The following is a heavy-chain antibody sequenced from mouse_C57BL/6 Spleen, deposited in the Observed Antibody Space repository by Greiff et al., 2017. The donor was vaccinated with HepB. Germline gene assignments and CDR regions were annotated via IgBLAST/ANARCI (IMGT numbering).Heavy chain of an antibody. CDR1: GYTFTDYN. Sequence: VQLKESGPELVKPGASVKMSCKASGYTFTDYNMHWVKQSHGKSLEWIGYINPNNGGTSYNQKFKGKATLTVNKSSSTAYMELRSLTSEDSAVYYCARSLITTVVNWYFDVWGTGTTVTVSS. CDR3: ARSLITTVVNWYFDV. J-gene: IGHJ1*03. V-gene: IGHV1-22*01. CDR2: INPNNGGT. D-gene: IGHD1-1*01.